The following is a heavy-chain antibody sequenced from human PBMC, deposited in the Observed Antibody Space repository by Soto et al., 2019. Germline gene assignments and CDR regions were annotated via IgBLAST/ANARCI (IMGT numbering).Heavy chain of an antibody. J-gene: IGHJ4*02. D-gene: IGHD3-10*01. V-gene: IGHV3-30-3*01. Sequence: QVQLVKSGGGVVQPGRSLRLSCAASGFTFSSYAMHWVRQAPGKGLEWVAVISYDGSNKYYADSVKGRFTISRDNSKNTRYLQMNSLGAEDTAVYYCARDPMGCYYGSGSYYFDYWGQGTLVTVSS. CDR3: ARDPMGCYYGSGSYYFDY. CDR1: GFTFSSYA. CDR2: ISYDGSNK.